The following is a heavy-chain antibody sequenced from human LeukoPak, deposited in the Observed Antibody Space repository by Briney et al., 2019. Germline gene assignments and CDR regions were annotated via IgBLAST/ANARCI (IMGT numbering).Heavy chain of an antibody. CDR3: ARLSGYQLDY. J-gene: IGHJ4*02. Sequence: AASVKVSCKASGYTFTGYYMHWVRQAPGPGIEWMGRINPNSGGTNYAQKFHGRVTMTRDTSISTAYMELSSLRSDDTAVYYCARLSGYQLDYWGQGTLVTVSS. CDR2: INPNSGGT. CDR1: GYTFTGYY. D-gene: IGHD2-15*01. V-gene: IGHV1-2*06.